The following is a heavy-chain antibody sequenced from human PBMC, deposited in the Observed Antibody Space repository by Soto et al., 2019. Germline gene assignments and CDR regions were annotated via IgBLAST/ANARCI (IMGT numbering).Heavy chain of an antibody. CDR3: AKDITAGVVIIIGRMDV. J-gene: IGHJ6*02. CDR2: ISWNSGSI. Sequence: PGGSLRLSCTGSGFTFDDYAMPWVRQAPGKGLEWVSGISWNSGSIGYADSVKGRFTISRDNAKNSLYLQMNSLRAEDTALYYCAKDITAGVVIIIGRMDVWGQGTTVTVSS. V-gene: IGHV3-9*01. D-gene: IGHD3-3*01. CDR1: GFTFDDYA.